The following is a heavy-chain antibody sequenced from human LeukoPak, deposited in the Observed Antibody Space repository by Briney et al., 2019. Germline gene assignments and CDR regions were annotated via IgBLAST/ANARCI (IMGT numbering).Heavy chain of an antibody. CDR2: ISYDGSNK. J-gene: IGHJ6*02. Sequence: GRSLRLSCAASGFTFSSYGMHWVRQAPGKGLEWVAVISYDGSNKYYADSVKGRFTISRDNSKNTLYLQMNSLRAEDTAVYYCAKDVNGMDVWGQGTTVTVSS. CDR3: AKDVNGMDV. CDR1: GFTFSSYG. V-gene: IGHV3-30*18.